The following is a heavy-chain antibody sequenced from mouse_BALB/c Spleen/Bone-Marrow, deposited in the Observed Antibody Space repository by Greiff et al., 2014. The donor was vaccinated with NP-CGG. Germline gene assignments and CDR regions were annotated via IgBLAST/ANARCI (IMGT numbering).Heavy chain of an antibody. D-gene: IGHD1-1*01. V-gene: IGHV14-3*02. Sequence: EVQLQQSVAELVKPGASVKLSCTASGFNIKDTYMHWVKQRPEQGLEWIGRTDPANGNTKYDPKFQGKATITADTSSNTAYPQLSSLTSEDTAVYYCAIYYYGSSGFAYWGQGTLVTVPA. CDR3: AIYYYGSSGFAY. CDR2: TDPANGNT. CDR1: GFNIKDTY. J-gene: IGHJ3*01.